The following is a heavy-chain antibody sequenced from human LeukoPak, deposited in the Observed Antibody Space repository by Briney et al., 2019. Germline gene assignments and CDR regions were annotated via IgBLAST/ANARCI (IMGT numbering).Heavy chain of an antibody. V-gene: IGHV6-1*01. CDR1: GDSVSSNSAA. CDR3: ARDTWLRAYFDY. J-gene: IGHJ4*02. Sequence: SQTLSLTFAISGDSVSSNSAAWNWVRQSPSRGLEWLGRTYYRSKWYSHYSVSVKSRITINPDTSRNQFSLQLNSVTPEDTAVYYCARDTWLRAYFDYWGQGTLVTVSS. CDR2: TYYRSKWYS. D-gene: IGHD5-12*01.